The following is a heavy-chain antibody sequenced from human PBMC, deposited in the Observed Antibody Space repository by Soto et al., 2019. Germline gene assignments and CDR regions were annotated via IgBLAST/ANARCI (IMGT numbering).Heavy chain of an antibody. CDR2: IYYSGST. J-gene: IGHJ6*02. D-gene: IGHD2-2*01. CDR3: ARHSGEIVVVVPAAINGMDV. Sequence: QLQLQESGPGLVKPSETLSLTCTVSGGSISSSSYYWGWIRQPPGKGLEWMGSIYYSGSTYYNPSLKSRVTISVDTSKNQFSLKLSSVTAADTAVYYCARHSGEIVVVVPAAINGMDVWGQGTTVTVSS. V-gene: IGHV4-39*01. CDR1: GGSISSSSYY.